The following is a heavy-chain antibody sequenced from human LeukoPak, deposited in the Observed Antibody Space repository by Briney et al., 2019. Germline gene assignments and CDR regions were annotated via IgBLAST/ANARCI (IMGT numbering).Heavy chain of an antibody. J-gene: IGHJ6*02. CDR1: GFTLSSYA. CDR2: ISYEGSNK. D-gene: IGHD2-2*01. CDR3: ARDWEDIVVVPAAHNYYYGMDV. V-gene: IGHV3-30-3*01. Sequence: PGGSLRLSWAASGFTLSSYAMHWVSPAPGKGLEWVAVISYEGSNKYYTDSVKSRFTISRDNSKNTLYLQMNSLRAEDTAVYYCARDWEDIVVVPAAHNYYYGMDVWGQGTTVTVSS.